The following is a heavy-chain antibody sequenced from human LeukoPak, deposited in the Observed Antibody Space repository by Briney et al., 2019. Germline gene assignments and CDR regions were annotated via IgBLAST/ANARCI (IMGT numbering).Heavy chain of an antibody. V-gene: IGHV1-3*03. CDR1: GYTFTNYA. D-gene: IGHD1-26*01. J-gene: IGHJ4*02. CDR3: AKEGLIVGTPRNYFDD. CDR2: ITAYDGDT. Sequence: ASVKVSCKSSGYTFTNYATHWMRQAPGHRLEWMGWITAYDGDTKYSKDLHSRVTISSDASASTAYMQLSRLTSDDMAVYYCAKEGLIVGTPRNYFDDWGQGTLVTVSS.